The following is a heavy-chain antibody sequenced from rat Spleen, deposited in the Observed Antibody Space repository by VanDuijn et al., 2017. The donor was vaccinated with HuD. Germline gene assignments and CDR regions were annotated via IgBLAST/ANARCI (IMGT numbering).Heavy chain of an antibody. D-gene: IGHD4-1*01. Sequence: QVRLTESGPRLVQPSQTLSVTCTVSGFSLTSYHVSWVRQPPRKGLEWIGAMWKGGTTDYNSAFISRMHISRDTSTSQVFLKLNSLQTDDTAKYFGARQDGELDSGGPGVMVTVSS. CDR2: MWKGGTT. CDR1: GFSLTSYH. J-gene: IGHJ2*01. V-gene: IGHV2-61*01. CDR3: ARQDGELDS.